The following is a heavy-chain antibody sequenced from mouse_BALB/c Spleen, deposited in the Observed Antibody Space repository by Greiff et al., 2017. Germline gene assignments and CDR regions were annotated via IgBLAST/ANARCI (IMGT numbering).Heavy chain of an antibody. J-gene: IGHJ3*01. CDR3: ASGEGRAWFAY. Sequence: EVKLMESGAELVKPGASVKLSCTASGFNIKDTYMHWVKQRPEQGLEWIGRIDPANGNTKYDPKFQGKATITADTSSNTAYLQLSSLTSEDTAVYYCASGEGRAWFAYWGQGTLVTVSA. V-gene: IGHV14-3*02. CDR1: GFNIKDTY. CDR2: IDPANGNT. D-gene: IGHD3-3*01.